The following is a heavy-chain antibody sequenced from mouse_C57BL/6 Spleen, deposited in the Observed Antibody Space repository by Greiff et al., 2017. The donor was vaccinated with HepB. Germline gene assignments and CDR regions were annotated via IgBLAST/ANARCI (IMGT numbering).Heavy chain of an antibody. J-gene: IGHJ3*01. CDR1: GYSITSGYY. D-gene: IGHD6-1*01. Sequence: EVKLMESGPGLVKPSQSLSLTCSVTGYSITSGYYWNWIRQFPGNTLEWMGYISYDGSNNSNPSLKTRISITRDTSKNQFFLKLNSVTTEDTATYCCARLASAWFAYWGQGTLVTVSA. CDR2: ISYDGSN. CDR3: ARLASAWFAY. V-gene: IGHV3-6*01.